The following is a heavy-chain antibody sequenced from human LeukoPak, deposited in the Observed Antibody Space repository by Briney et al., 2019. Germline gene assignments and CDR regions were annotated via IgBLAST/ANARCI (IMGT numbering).Heavy chain of an antibody. CDR1: GGSISSGDYY. CDR2: IYYSGST. J-gene: IGHJ4*02. CDR3: ARTQEDYGGNSGPDY. V-gene: IGHV4-30-4*08. D-gene: IGHD4-23*01. Sequence: SETLSLTCTVSGGSISSGDYYWSWLRQPPGKGLEWIGYIYYSGSTYYNPSLKSRVTISVDTSKNQFSLKLSSVTAADTAVYYCARTQEDYGGNSGPDYWGQGTLVTVSS.